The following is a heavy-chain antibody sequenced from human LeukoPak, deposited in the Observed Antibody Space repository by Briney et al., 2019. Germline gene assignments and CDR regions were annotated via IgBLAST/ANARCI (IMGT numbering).Heavy chain of an antibody. D-gene: IGHD3-22*01. Sequence: SETQSLTCTVYGGSFTDYFWTWIRQSPGKGLEWIGEINDYTGDTNYNPSLNSRVSISLEKSKNQFSLELRSVTAADTAVYYCARGRLAKIVVVHSFSYGMDVWGQGTTVTVSS. CDR1: GGSFTDYF. J-gene: IGHJ6*02. CDR2: INDYTGDT. CDR3: ARGRLAKIVVVHSFSYGMDV. V-gene: IGHV4-34*01.